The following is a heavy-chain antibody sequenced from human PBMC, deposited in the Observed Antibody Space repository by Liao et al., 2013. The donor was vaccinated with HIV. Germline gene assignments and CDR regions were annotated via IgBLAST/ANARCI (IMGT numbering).Heavy chain of an antibody. J-gene: IGHJ3*02. CDR2: LYSSGNT. Sequence: QVQVQESGPGLVRPSETLSLTCTVSGGSISNFYWTWIRQPPEKGLEWIGYLYSSGNTKYNPSLKSRVTISVDTSKNQFSLRLSSVTAADTALYYCARDIRIAAPGEPDAFDIWGQGTMVTVSS. D-gene: IGHD7-27*01. V-gene: IGHV4-59*01. CDR1: GGSISNFY. CDR3: ARDIRIAAPGEPDAFDI.